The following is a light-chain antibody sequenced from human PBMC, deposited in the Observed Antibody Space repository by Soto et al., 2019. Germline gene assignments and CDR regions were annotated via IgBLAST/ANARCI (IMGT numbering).Light chain of an antibody. J-gene: IGLJ1*01. CDR3: SSYISSDTPPYV. Sequence: QSALTQSASVSGSPGQSITISCTGTSSDIGISDYVSWYQHHPGKAPKVLIYEVSYRPSGVSDRFSASKSGNTASLTISGLQADDEADYFCSSYISSDTPPYVFGTGTKLTVL. V-gene: IGLV2-14*01. CDR2: EVS. CDR1: SSDIGISDY.